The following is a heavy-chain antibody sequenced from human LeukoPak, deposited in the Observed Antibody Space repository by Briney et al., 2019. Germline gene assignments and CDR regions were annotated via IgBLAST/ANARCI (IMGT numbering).Heavy chain of an antibody. CDR3: ARGDWLDP. CDR1: GYTFTSYD. J-gene: IGHJ5*02. CDR2: MNPNSGHT. V-gene: IGHV1-8*01. Sequence: ASVKVSCKASGYTFTSYDINWVRQATGQGLEWMGWMNPNSGHTGYAENLEGRVAMTRNTSISTAYMELRNLRSDDTAVYYCARGDWLDPWGQGTLVTVSS.